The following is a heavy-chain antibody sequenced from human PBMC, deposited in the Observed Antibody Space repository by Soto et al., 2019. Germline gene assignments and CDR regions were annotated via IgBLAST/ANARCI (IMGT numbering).Heavy chain of an antibody. CDR3: ATDRNWGAFDI. CDR1: GYTFTGYY. D-gene: IGHD7-27*01. J-gene: IGHJ3*02. Sequence: SVEVSCKASGYTFTGYYIHWVRQAPGQGLEWMGRIIPILGIANYAQKFQGRVTITADKSTSTAYMELGSLRSEDTAVYYCATDRNWGAFDIWGQGTMVTVSS. CDR2: IIPILGIA. V-gene: IGHV1-69*04.